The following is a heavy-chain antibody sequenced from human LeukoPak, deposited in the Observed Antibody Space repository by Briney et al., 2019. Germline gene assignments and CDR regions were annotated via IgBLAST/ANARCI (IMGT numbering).Heavy chain of an antibody. CDR2: IIPIFGTS. Sequence: SVKVSCKASGGSFNAYAISWVRQAPGQGLEWMGGIIPIFGTSNYAQKLQGRVAISTDESTSTAYMEVSSLRSEDTAIYYCARGLDASMETAYDYWGQGTLVTVSS. V-gene: IGHV1-69*05. J-gene: IGHJ4*02. CDR3: ARGLDASMETAYDY. CDR1: GGSFNAYA. D-gene: IGHD5-18*01.